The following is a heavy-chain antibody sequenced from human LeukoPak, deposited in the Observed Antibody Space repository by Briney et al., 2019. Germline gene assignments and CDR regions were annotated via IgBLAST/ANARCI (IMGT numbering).Heavy chain of an antibody. CDR1: GHTLPELS. Sequence: ASVKVSCKVSGHTLPELSIHWVRQAPGRGLEWMGGFDPENGETVSARRLQGRLTMTEDTSSDTAYMELSSLTSEDTAVYYCAASGGYDYWGQGTLITVPS. CDR3: AASGGYDY. V-gene: IGHV1-24*01. D-gene: IGHD3-16*01. CDR2: FDPENGET. J-gene: IGHJ4*02.